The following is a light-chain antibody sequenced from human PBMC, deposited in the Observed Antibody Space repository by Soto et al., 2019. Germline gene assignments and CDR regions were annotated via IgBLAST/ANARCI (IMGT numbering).Light chain of an antibody. CDR1: GSDVGGFNY. J-gene: IGLJ3*02. CDR3: CSYAGSYTWV. V-gene: IGLV2-11*01. CDR2: DVS. Sequence: QSALTQPRSLSGSPGQSVTISCTGTGSDVGGFNYVSWYQQHPGKAPKLVIYDVSKRPSGVPDRFSGSKSGNTASLTISGLQAEDEADYYCCSYAGSYTWVFGGGTKLTVL.